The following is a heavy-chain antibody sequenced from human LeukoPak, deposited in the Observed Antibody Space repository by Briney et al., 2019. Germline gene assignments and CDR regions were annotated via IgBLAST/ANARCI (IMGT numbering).Heavy chain of an antibody. Sequence: PGGSLRLSCAASGFTFSNFAMSWVRLAPGKGLEWVSVITSNGGHTYYADSVKGRFTISRDNSKNTLYLQMNSLRAEDTAVYYCTKDKEDIVLMVFAVSGYYFDYWGQGTLVTVSP. CDR1: GFTFSNFA. CDR2: ITSNGGHT. CDR3: TKDKEDIVLMVFAVSGYYFDY. J-gene: IGHJ4*02. V-gene: IGHV3-23*01. D-gene: IGHD2-8*01.